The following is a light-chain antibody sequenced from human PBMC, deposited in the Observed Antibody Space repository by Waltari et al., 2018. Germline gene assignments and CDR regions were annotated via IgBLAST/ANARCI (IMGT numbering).Light chain of an antibody. CDR1: QTLTTVSNF. J-gene: IGKJ4*01. Sequence: DIQMTQSPSSLSASVGDRVTITCRASQTLTTVSNFLNWYQQNPGSAPRLLIYSASSLQSGVPSRFSGSGSGTHFTLTISDLQPEDFATYFCQQSYTTPITFGGGTRV. CDR3: QQSYTTPIT. V-gene: IGKV1-39*01. CDR2: SAS.